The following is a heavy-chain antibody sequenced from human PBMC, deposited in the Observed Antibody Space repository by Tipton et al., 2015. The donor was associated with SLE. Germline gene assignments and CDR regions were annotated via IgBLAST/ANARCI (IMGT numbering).Heavy chain of an antibody. J-gene: IGHJ6*02. CDR3: ARADLMATYRYYYGMDV. CDR1: GGSFSGYY. D-gene: IGHD5-12*01. V-gene: IGHV4-34*01. Sequence: TLSLTCAVYGGSFSGYYWSWIRQPPGKGLEWIGEINHSGSTNYNPSLKSRVTISVDTSKNQFSLKLSSVIAADTAVYYCARADLMATYRYYYGMDVWGQGTTVTVSS. CDR2: INHSGST.